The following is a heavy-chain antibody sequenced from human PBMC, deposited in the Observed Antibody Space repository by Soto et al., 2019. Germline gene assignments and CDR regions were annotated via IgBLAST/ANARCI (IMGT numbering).Heavy chain of an antibody. J-gene: IGHJ4*02. CDR2: IYYSGST. Sequence: PWETLSLTCTVSGGSISSGGYYWSWIRQHPGKGLEWIGYIYYSGSTYYNPSLKSRVTLSVDTSKNQFSLKLSSVTAADTAVYYCARGRYYDGSYYFDYWGQGTLVTVSS. CDR1: GGSISSGGYY. D-gene: IGHD3-22*01. CDR3: ARGRYYDGSYYFDY. V-gene: IGHV4-31*03.